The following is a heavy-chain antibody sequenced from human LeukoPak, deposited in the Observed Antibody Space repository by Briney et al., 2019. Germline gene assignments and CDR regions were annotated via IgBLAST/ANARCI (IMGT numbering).Heavy chain of an antibody. Sequence: PSETLSLTCTVSGGSISSYYWSWIRQPPGKGLEWIGYIFYSGTTDYNPSLKSQFTISVDTSKNQFSLKLSSATAADTAVYYCARHRGPDRSGDYPLYWYFDLWGRGTLVTVSS. CDR3: ARHRGPDRSGDYPLYWYFDL. CDR1: GGSISSYY. CDR2: IFYSGTT. V-gene: IGHV4-59*08. J-gene: IGHJ2*01. D-gene: IGHD3-22*01.